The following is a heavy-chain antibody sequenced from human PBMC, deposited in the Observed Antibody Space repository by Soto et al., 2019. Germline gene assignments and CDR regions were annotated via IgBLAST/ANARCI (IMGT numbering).Heavy chain of an antibody. D-gene: IGHD3-10*01. CDR2: INHSGST. CDR1: GGSFSGYY. Sequence: QVQLQQWGAGLLKPSETLSLTCAVYGGSFSGYYWSWIRQPPGKGLEWIGEINHSGSTNYNPSLKSRVTISVDTSTNQFPLKLSSVTAADTAVYYCASYYGSGSYYNWFDPWGQGTLVTVSS. CDR3: ASYYGSGSYYNWFDP. V-gene: IGHV4-34*01. J-gene: IGHJ5*02.